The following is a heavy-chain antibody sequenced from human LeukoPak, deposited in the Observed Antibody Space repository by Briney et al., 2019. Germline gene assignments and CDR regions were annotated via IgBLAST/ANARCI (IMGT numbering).Heavy chain of an antibody. CDR3: ARGFYYDSSSNYYVPDS. J-gene: IGHJ4*02. Sequence: ASVKVSCKASGYTFTSYTMNWVRQAPGQGLEWMEWINTNTGNPIYAQGFTGRFVFSLDTSVSTAYLQISSLKAEDTAVYFCARGFYYDSSSNYYVPDSWGQGTLVTVSS. V-gene: IGHV7-4-1*02. CDR2: INTNTGNP. CDR1: GYTFTSYT. D-gene: IGHD3-22*01.